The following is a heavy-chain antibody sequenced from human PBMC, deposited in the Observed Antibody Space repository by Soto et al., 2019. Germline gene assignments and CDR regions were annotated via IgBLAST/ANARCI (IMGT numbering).Heavy chain of an antibody. D-gene: IGHD2-15*01. CDR1: GFTFSSYA. CDR3: AKAFLPYCSGGSCYNADY. Sequence: EVQLLESGGGLVQPGGSLRLSCAASGFTFSSYAMSWVRQAPGKGLEWVSAISGSGGSTYYADSVKGRFTISRDNSKNTLYLQMKSLRAEDTAVYYCAKAFLPYCSGGSCYNADYWGQGTLVTVSS. V-gene: IGHV3-23*01. J-gene: IGHJ4*02. CDR2: ISGSGGST.